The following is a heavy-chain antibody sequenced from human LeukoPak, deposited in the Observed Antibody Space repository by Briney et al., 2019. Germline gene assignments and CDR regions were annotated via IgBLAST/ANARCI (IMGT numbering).Heavy chain of an antibody. V-gene: IGHV3-30*18. CDR1: GFTFSSYG. J-gene: IGHJ4*02. Sequence: RPGGSLRLSYAASGFTFSSYGMHWVRQAPGKGLEWVAVISHDGTNQYYADSVKGRFTISRDNSKNTLYVQMNSLRAEDTAVYYCAKDVDPFGSGSYVEGFDYWGQGTLVTVSS. CDR2: ISHDGTNQ. CDR3: AKDVDPFGSGSYVEGFDY. D-gene: IGHD3-10*01.